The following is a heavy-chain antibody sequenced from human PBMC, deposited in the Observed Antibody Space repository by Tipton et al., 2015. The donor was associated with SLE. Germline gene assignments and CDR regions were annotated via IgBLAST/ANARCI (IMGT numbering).Heavy chain of an antibody. CDR2: ISDSGST. CDR1: GYSISSGYY. CDR3: ARHSPNWFDP. Sequence: GLVKPSETLSLTCTVSGYSISSGYYWSWIRQSPGKGLEWIGYISDSGSTHYNPSLKSRVAISVDTSKNHFSLILTSVSAADTAVYYCARHSPNWFDPWGQGMLVTVSS. V-gene: IGHV4-38-2*02. J-gene: IGHJ5*02.